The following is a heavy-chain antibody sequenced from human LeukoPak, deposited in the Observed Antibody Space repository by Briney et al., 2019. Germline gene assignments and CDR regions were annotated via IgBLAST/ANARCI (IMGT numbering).Heavy chain of an antibody. CDR2: INGDGRST. J-gene: IGHJ4*02. CDR3: SRASTTVPNLLDH. V-gene: IGHV3-74*01. Sequence: GGSLRLSCAASGFTFSTYWMQWVRQAPGKGLVWVACINGDGRSTNYADSVKGRCTNSRDNPKNPLYLEASRRRGRDTGVYYRSRASTTVPNLLDHWGGKPLVTVSS. CDR1: GFTFSTYW. D-gene: IGHD4-17*01.